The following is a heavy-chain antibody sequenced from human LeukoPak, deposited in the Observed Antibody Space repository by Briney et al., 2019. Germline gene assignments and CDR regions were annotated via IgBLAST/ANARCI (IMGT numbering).Heavy chain of an antibody. CDR3: ARADNGSGSYAFDI. V-gene: IGHV3-33*08. J-gene: IGHJ3*02. CDR2: IWHGQKKE. D-gene: IGHD3-10*01. Sequence: GTSLRLSCAASGFTFSKYGMHWVRQAPGKGLEWVAVIWHGQKKEYYADSVKGRFTISRDNSKNTLDLQMRSLRAENTAVYYCARADNGSGSYAFDIWGQGTRVTVSS. CDR1: GFTFSKYG.